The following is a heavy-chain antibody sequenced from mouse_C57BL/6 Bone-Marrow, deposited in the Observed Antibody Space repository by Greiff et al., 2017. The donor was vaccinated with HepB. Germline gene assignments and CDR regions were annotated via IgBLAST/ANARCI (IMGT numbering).Heavy chain of an antibody. Sequence: QVQLKQPGAELVKPGASVKLSCKASGYTFTSYWMQWVKQRPGQGLEWIGEIDPSDSYTNYNQKFKGKATLTVDTSSSTAYMQLSSLTSEDSAVYYCARRGWDGAGFAYWGQGTLVTVSA. D-gene: IGHD4-1*01. CDR3: ARRGWDGAGFAY. J-gene: IGHJ3*01. V-gene: IGHV1-50*01. CDR1: GYTFTSYW. CDR2: IDPSDSYT.